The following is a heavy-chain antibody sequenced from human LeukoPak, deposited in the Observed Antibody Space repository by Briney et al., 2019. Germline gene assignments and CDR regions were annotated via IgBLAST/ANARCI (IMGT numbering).Heavy chain of an antibody. CDR2: ISDGGSTT. CDR3: AKEGRSLQTY. CDR1: GFTFSSYW. Sequence: PGGSLRLSCAASGFTFSSYWMHWVRQAPGKGLVWVSRISDGGSTTTYADSVKGRFTISRDNAKNSLYLQMNSLRVEDTAVYYCAKEGRSLQTYWGQGTLVTVSS. J-gene: IGHJ4*02. D-gene: IGHD5-24*01. V-gene: IGHV3-74*01.